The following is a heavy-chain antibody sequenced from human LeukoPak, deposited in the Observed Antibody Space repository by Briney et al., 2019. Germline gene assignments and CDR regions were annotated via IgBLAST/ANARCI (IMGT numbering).Heavy chain of an antibody. D-gene: IGHD6-13*01. Sequence: PGGSLRLSCAASGFTFSSYSMNWVRQAPGKGLELVSSISSSSSYIYYADSVKGRFTISRDNAKNSLYLQMYSLRAEDTAVYYCARARRIASSWYYFDYWGQGTLVTVSS. CDR1: GFTFSSYS. CDR2: ISSSSSYI. V-gene: IGHV3-21*01. J-gene: IGHJ4*02. CDR3: ARARRIASSWYYFDY.